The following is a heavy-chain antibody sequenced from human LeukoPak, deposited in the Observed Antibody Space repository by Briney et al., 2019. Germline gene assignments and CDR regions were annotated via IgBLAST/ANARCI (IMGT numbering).Heavy chain of an antibody. CDR3: ARGPTYGSGSFIDY. V-gene: IGHV4-4*07. J-gene: IGHJ4*02. D-gene: IGHD3-10*01. Sequence: SETLSLTCTVSGGSISGYYWSWIWQPAGKGLEWIGRLYTSGSTNYSPSLKSRVTMSVDTSKSKFALKLSSVTAADTAVYYCARGPTYGSGSFIDYWGQGTLVTVSS. CDR1: GGSISGYY. CDR2: LYTSGST.